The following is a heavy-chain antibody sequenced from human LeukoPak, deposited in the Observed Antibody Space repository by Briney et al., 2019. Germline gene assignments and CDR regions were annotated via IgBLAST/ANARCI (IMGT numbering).Heavy chain of an antibody. CDR2: ISYDGSNK. J-gene: IGHJ5*02. CDR3: ARVLEEGSGWPNWFDP. Sequence: GGSLRLSCAASGFTFSSYGMHWVRQAPGKGLEWVAVISYDGSNKYYADSVKGRFTISRDTAKNSVFLQMDSLRAEDTAMYYCARVLEEGSGWPNWFDPWGQGTLVTVSS. CDR1: GFTFSSYG. D-gene: IGHD6-19*01. V-gene: IGHV3-30*03.